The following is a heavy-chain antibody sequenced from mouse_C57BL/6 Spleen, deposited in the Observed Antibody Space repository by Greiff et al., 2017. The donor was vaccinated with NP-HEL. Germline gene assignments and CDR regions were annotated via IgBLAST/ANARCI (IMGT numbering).Heavy chain of an antibody. V-gene: IGHV1-39*01. J-gene: IGHJ3*01. D-gene: IGHD2-12*01. CDR1: GYSFTDYN. CDR2: INPNYGTT. Sequence: VQLKESGPELVKPGASVKISCKASGYSFTDYNMNWVKQSNGKSLEWIGVINPNYGTTSYNQKFKGKATLTVDQSSSTAYMQLNSLTSEDSAVYYCARIPSDGDDGAWFAYWGQGTLVTVSA. CDR3: ARIPSDGDDGAWFAY.